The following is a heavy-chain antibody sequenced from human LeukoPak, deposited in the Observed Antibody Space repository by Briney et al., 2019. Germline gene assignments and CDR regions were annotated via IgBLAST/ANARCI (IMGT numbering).Heavy chain of an antibody. V-gene: IGHV5-51*01. CDR3: ARHVALNNNYYYYYYMDV. J-gene: IGHJ6*03. D-gene: IGHD1/OR15-1a*01. CDR1: GYSFTSYW. CDR2: IYPGDSDT. Sequence: GESLKISCKGSGYSFTSYWIGWVRQMPGKGLEWMGIIYPGDSDTRYSPSFQGQVTISADKSISTAYLQWSSLKASDTAMYYCARHVALNNNYYYYYYMDVWGKGTTVTVSS.